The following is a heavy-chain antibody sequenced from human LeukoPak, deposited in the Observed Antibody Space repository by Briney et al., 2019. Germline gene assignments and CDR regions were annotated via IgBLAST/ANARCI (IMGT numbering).Heavy chain of an antibody. J-gene: IGHJ4*02. Sequence: PGGSLRLSCASSGFTINNYAMTWVRQPPGKGLEWVSSITASGGSTYCADSVKGRFTISRDNSKNTLYLQMSSLRAEDTAVYYCARDYPTSGIVTIFDYWGQGTLVTVSS. CDR2: ITASGGST. D-gene: IGHD1-1*01. CDR1: GFTINNYA. V-gene: IGHV3-23*01. CDR3: ARDYPTSGIVTIFDY.